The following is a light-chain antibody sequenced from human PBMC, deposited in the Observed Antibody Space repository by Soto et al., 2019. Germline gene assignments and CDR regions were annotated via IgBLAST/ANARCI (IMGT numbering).Light chain of an antibody. Sequence: EIVLTQSPGTLPLSPGERATLSCRASQSVSSSYFAWYQQKPGQAPRLLIYGASGRATGIPDRSSGSGSGTDFTLTISRLEPEDFAVYYCQQYGSSPMYTFGQGTMLEIK. CDR1: QSVSSSY. J-gene: IGKJ2*01. CDR3: QQYGSSPMYT. CDR2: GAS. V-gene: IGKV3-20*01.